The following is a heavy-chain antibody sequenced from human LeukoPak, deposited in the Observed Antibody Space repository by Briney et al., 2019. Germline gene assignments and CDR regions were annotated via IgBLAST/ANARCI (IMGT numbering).Heavy chain of an antibody. Sequence: PSQTLSLTCAVSGGSISSGGSSWSWIRQPPGQGLEWIGYIYHSGTTYYNPSLKSRVTISVDTPKNQFSLKLSSVTAADTAMYYCARESTTVAGTFDYWGQGTLVTVSS. CDR1: GGSISSGGSS. CDR2: IYHSGTT. D-gene: IGHD6-19*01. V-gene: IGHV4-30-2*01. CDR3: ARESTTVAGTFDY. J-gene: IGHJ4*02.